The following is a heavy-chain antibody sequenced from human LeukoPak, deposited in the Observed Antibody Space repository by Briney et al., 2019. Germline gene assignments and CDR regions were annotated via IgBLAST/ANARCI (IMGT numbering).Heavy chain of an antibody. Sequence: HGASVKVSCKASGYTFTSYGISWVRQAPGQGLEWMGWISAYNGNTNYAQKLQGRVTMTTDTSTSTAYMELRSLRSDDTAVYYCARTMKGDFWSGYSYHSYFYMDVWGKGTTVTVSS. CDR3: ARTMKGDFWSGYSYHSYFYMDV. V-gene: IGHV1-18*01. CDR1: GYTFTSYG. J-gene: IGHJ6*03. D-gene: IGHD3-3*01. CDR2: ISAYNGNT.